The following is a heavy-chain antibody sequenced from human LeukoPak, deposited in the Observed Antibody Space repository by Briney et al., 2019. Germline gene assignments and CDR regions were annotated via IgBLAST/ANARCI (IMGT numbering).Heavy chain of an antibody. CDR1: GGSISSYY. J-gene: IGHJ6*03. Sequence: NPSETLSLTCTVSGGSISSYYWSWIRQPAGKGLERIGRIYTSGSTNYNPSLKSRVTMSVDTSKNQFSLKLSSVTAADTAVYYCARDSSSSGGDYYYYMDVWGKGTTVTVSS. CDR2: IYTSGST. D-gene: IGHD6-6*01. V-gene: IGHV4-4*07. CDR3: ARDSSSSGGDYYYYMDV.